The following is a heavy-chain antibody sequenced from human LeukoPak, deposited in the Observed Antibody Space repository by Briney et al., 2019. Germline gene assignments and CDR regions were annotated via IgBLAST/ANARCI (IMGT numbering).Heavy chain of an antibody. D-gene: IGHD2-2*01. CDR2: IYYSGST. J-gene: IGHJ6*03. Sequence: SQTLSLTCTVSGGSISSYYWSWIRQPPGKGLEWIGYIYYSGSTNYNPSLKSRVTISVDTSKNQFSLKLSSVTAADTAVYYCARLVVVPAAWSYYYYYYMDVWGKGTTVTVSS. CDR1: GGSISSYY. CDR3: ARLVVVPAAWSYYYYYYMDV. V-gene: IGHV4-59*01.